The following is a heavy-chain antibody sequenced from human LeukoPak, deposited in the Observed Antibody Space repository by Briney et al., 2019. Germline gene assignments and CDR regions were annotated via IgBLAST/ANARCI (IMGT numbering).Heavy chain of an antibody. D-gene: IGHD3-9*01. V-gene: IGHV3-23*01. CDR1: GFTFRIYA. CDR2: ISVSGGNT. CDR3: AKRRTNYDILTGDFDY. Sequence: GGSLRLSCAGSGFTFRIYAMSWVRQAPGKGLEWVSGISVSGGNTFYADSVKGRFTISRDNSKNTLYLQMNSLRAEDTAVYYCAKRRTNYDILTGDFDYWGREPWSPSPQ. J-gene: IGHJ4*02.